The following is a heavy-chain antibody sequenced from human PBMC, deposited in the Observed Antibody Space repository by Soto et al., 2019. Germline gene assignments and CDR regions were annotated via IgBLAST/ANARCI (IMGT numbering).Heavy chain of an antibody. J-gene: IGHJ4*02. CDR3: ARQKGYCSGGSCLHYFDY. CDR2: IYYSGST. V-gene: IGHV4-59*08. CDR1: GGSISSYY. Sequence: PSETLSLTCTVSGGSISSYYWSWIRQPPGKGLEWIGYIYYSGSTNYNPSLKSRVTISVDTSKNQFSLKLSSVTAADTAVYYCARQKGYCSGGSCLHYFDYWGQGTLVTVSS. D-gene: IGHD2-15*01.